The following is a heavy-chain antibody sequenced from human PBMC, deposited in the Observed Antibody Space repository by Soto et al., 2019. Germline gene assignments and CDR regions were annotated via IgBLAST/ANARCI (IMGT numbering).Heavy chain of an antibody. J-gene: IGHJ4*02. CDR2: IRQDGSEK. CDR3: AREIVVARGASYFDY. Sequence: SGGSLRLSCVGSGSTFSSNWMTWVRQAPGKGLEWVGNIRQDGSEKNYVDSVKGRFTISRDNAKNSLYLQMNSLRAEDTAVYYCAREIVVARGASYFDYWGPGTLVTVSS. CDR1: GSTFSSNW. V-gene: IGHV3-7*04. D-gene: IGHD2-2*01.